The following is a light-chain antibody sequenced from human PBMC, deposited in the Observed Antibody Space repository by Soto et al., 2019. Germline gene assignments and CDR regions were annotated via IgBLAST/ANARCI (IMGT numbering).Light chain of an antibody. CDR2: GNT. Sequence: QPVLTQPPSVSGAPGQRVTIPCTGSSSNIGTTYDVHWYQQLPGAAPKLLIYGNTDRPSGVPDRFSGSKSGTSASLAITGLQAEDEADYYCQSYDSSLSGFVVFGGGTKLTVL. V-gene: IGLV1-40*01. CDR1: SSNIGTTYD. CDR3: QSYDSSLSGFVV. J-gene: IGLJ2*01.